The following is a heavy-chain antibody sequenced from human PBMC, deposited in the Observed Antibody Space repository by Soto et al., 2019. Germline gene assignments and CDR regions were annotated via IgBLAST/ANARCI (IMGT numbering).Heavy chain of an antibody. J-gene: IGHJ3*02. CDR2: INPNSGGT. V-gene: IGHV1-2*04. D-gene: IGHD2-2*01. Sequence: ASVKVSCKASGYTFTGYYMHWVRQAPGQGLERMGWINPNSGGTNYAQKFQGWVTMTRDTSISTAYMELSRLRSDDTAVYYCARANIGYCISTSCYESADAFDIWGQGTMVTVSS. CDR3: ARANIGYCISTSCYESADAFDI. CDR1: GYTFTGYY.